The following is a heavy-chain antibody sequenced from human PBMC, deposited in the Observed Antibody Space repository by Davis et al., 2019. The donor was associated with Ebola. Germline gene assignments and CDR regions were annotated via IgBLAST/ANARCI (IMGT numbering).Heavy chain of an antibody. V-gene: IGHV4-34*01. CDR1: GGSFSGYY. CDR3: ARGWDTMISVGY. Sequence: MPGGSLRLSCAVYGGSFSGYYWSWIRQPPGKGLEWIGEITHSRRTNYNPSLESRVTISVDTSNNQFSLNVMSVTAADTAVYYCARGWDTMISVGYWGQGTLVTVSS. D-gene: IGHD3-22*01. CDR2: ITHSRRT. J-gene: IGHJ4*02.